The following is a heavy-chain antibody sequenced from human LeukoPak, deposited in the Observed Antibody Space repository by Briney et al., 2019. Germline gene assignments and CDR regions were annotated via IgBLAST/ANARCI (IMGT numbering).Heavy chain of an antibody. J-gene: IGHJ3*02. V-gene: IGHV3-23*01. CDR1: GFTFSSYA. D-gene: IGHD3-9*01. CDR3: AKSSPSTYYDILTGYRDAFDI. CDR2: ISGSGGST. Sequence: PGGSLRLSCAASGFTFSSYAMSWVRQAPGKGLEWVSAISGSGGSTYYADSVKGRFTISRDNSKNTLYLQMNSLRAEDTAVYYCAKSSPSTYYDILTGYRDAFDIWGQGTMVTVSS.